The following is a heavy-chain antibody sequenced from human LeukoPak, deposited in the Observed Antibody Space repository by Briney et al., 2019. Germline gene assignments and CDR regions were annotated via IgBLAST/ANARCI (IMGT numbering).Heavy chain of an antibody. Sequence: GGSLRLSCAASGFTFSSYWMHWVRQAPGKGLVWVSRINSDGSSTSYADSVKGRFTISRDNAKSTLYLQMNSLRAEDTAVYYCARGIFSNWFDPWGQGTLVTVSS. J-gene: IGHJ5*02. CDR1: GFTFSSYW. CDR3: ARGIFSNWFDP. CDR2: INSDGSST. V-gene: IGHV3-74*01.